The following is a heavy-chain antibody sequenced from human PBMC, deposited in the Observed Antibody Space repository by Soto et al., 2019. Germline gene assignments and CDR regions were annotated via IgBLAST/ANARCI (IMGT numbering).Heavy chain of an antibody. Sequence: ASGKVSCKASGYTFTSYDINWVRQATGQGLEWMGWMNPNSGNTGYAQKFQGRVTMTRNTSISTAYMELSSLRSEDTAVYYCAILAAATYYYGMDVWGQGTTVTVSS. D-gene: IGHD6-13*01. CDR3: AILAAATYYYGMDV. CDR1: GYTFTSYD. J-gene: IGHJ6*02. CDR2: MNPNSGNT. V-gene: IGHV1-8*01.